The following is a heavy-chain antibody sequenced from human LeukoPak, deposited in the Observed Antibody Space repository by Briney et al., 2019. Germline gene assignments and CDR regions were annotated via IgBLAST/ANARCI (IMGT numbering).Heavy chain of an antibody. CDR1: GFTFSSYS. CDR2: ISSSTSYI. J-gene: IGHJ4*02. Sequence: GGSLRLSCAASGFTFSSYSMNWVRQAPGKGLEWVSSISSSTSYIYYADSLKGRFTISRDNAKNSLYLQMNSLRAEDTAVYYCARVDCTNGVCSFDYWGQGTLVTVSS. D-gene: IGHD2-8*01. CDR3: ARVDCTNGVCSFDY. V-gene: IGHV3-21*01.